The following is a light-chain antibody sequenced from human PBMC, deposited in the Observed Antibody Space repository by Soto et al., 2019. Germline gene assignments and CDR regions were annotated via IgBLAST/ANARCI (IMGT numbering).Light chain of an antibody. CDR2: DVT. J-gene: IGLJ1*01. CDR1: SSDVGGYNF. V-gene: IGLV2-11*01. CDR3: CSYVGGYTSHV. Sequence: QSVLTQPRSVSGSPGQSVTISCTGTSSDVGGYNFVSWYQQHPGKAPKFMIYDVTKRPSGVPDRFSGSTSGNTASLTSAGLQAEDDADYYCCSYVGGYTSHVVGTGTKDTVL.